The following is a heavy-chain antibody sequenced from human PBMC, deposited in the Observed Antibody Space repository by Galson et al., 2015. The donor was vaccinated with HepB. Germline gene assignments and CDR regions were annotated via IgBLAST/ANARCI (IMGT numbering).Heavy chain of an antibody. J-gene: IGHJ4*02. CDR3: AREGFYYFDY. Sequence: SLRLSCAASGFTFSNHAMSWVRQAPGKGLEWVSNIGGSGGDANYADSVKGRFTIPRDNSKNTLYLQMNNLRAEDTAVYYCAREGFYYFDYWGQGTLVTVSS. V-gene: IGHV3-23*01. CDR1: GFTFSNHA. D-gene: IGHD3-3*01. CDR2: IGGSGGDA.